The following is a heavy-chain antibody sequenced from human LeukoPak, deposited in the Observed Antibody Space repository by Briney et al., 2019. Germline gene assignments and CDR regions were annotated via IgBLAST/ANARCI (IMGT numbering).Heavy chain of an antibody. D-gene: IGHD5-12*01. CDR1: GFTFSSYS. CDR3: ARHIPSGYDGQFDY. J-gene: IGHJ4*02. V-gene: IGHV3-21*01. Sequence: KPGGSLRLSCAASGFTFSSYSMNWVRQAPGKGLEWVSSISSSSYIYYADSVKGRFTISRDNAKNSLYLQMNSLRAEVTAVYYCARHIPSGYDGQFDYWGQGTLVTVSS. CDR2: ISSSSYI.